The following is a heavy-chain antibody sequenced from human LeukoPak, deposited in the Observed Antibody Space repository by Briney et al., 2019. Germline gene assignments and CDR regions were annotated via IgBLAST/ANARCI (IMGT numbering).Heavy chain of an antibody. V-gene: IGHV3-53*01. J-gene: IGHJ4*02. CDR2: IYGGGST. D-gene: IGHD6-19*01. CDR1: GFTVSSNY. Sequence: HPGGSLRLSCAASGFTVSSNYMSWVRQAPGKGLEWVSVIYGGGSTYYADSVKGRFTISRDNSKNTLYLQMNSLRAEDTAVYYCARGRPSKYSSGWYFVYWGQGTLVTVSS. CDR3: ARGRPSKYSSGWYFVY.